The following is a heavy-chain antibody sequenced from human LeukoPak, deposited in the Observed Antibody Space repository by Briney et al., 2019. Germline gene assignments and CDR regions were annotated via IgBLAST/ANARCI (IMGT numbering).Heavy chain of an antibody. D-gene: IGHD3-22*01. CDR1: GGSTSSSNYY. Sequence: SETLSLTCTVSGGSTSSSNYYWGWIRQPPGKGLEWIGSIYYSGSTYYKSSLKSRITISVDTSKNQFSLKLSSVTAADTAVYYCARNVTGGSSGYWRFDYWGQGALVTVSS. CDR2: IYYSGST. V-gene: IGHV4-39*01. CDR3: ARNVTGGSSGYWRFDY. J-gene: IGHJ4*02.